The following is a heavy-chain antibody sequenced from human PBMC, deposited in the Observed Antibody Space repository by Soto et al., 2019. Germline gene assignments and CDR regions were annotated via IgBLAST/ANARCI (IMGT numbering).Heavy chain of an antibody. V-gene: IGHV4-39*01. D-gene: IGHD6-13*01. CDR1: GGSISSSSYY. J-gene: IGHJ6*02. CDR3: ARRGNSWSGYYYYYGMDV. CDR2: IYYSGST. Sequence: KASETLSLTCTVSGGSISSSSYYWGWIRQPPGKGLEWIGSIYYSGSTYYNPSLKSRVTISVDTSKNQFSLKLSSVTAADTAVYYCARRGNSWSGYYYYYGMDVWGQGTTVTVSS.